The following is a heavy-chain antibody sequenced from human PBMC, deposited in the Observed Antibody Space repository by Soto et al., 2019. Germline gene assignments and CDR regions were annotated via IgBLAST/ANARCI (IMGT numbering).Heavy chain of an antibody. V-gene: IGHV3-21*02. CDR2: ITTSSSYT. Sequence: EVQLVESGGGLVKPGGSLRLSCAASGFTFSSYSMNWVRRAPGKGLEWVSSITTSSSYTYYVDSVKGRFTISRDNAENSLYLQMNSLRVEDTAVYYCAREGYGMDLWGQGTTVTVSS. CDR3: AREGYGMDL. J-gene: IGHJ6*02. CDR1: GFTFSSYS.